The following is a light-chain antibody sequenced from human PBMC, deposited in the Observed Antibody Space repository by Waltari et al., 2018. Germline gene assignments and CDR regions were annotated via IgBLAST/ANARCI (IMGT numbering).Light chain of an antibody. CDR2: GAS. V-gene: IGKV3-15*01. CDR3: QQYNNWPLT. Sequence: DIVMTQSPATLSVSPGERAALSCRASQSVNSDLAWYQQIPGQAPRLLIYGASTWASGIPARFSGSGSGTEFTLTISSLQSEDFAVYYCQQYNNWPLTFGGGTKVEI. J-gene: IGKJ4*01. CDR1: QSVNSD.